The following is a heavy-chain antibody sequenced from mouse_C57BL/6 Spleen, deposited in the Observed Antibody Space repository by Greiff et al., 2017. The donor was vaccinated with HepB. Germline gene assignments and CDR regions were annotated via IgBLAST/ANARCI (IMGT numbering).Heavy chain of an antibody. J-gene: IGHJ3*01. CDR2: IDPSDSET. CDR1: GYTFTSYW. D-gene: IGHD1-1*01. CDR3: ARFYYYGSSPSWFAY. V-gene: IGHV1-52*01. Sequence: VQLQQSGAELVRPGSSVKLSCKASGYTFTSYWMHWVKQRPIQGLEWIGNIDPSDSETHYNQKFKDKATLTVDKSSSTAYMQLSSLTSEDSAVYYCARFYYYGSSPSWFAYWGQGTLVTVSA.